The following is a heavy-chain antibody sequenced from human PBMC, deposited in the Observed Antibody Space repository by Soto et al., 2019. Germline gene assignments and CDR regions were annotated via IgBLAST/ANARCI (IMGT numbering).Heavy chain of an antibody. CDR3: ASVFDY. CDR2: ISHDGSGT. J-gene: IGHJ4*01. Sequence: VGSLRLSCAASVFTFSNYWMHWVRQFPGRGLVWVSRISHDGSGTSYADSVKGRFTIPRDNAKNTVYLQMNSLRAEDTAVYYSASVFDYWGHATLVTLSS. V-gene: IGHV3-74*01. CDR1: VFTFSNYW.